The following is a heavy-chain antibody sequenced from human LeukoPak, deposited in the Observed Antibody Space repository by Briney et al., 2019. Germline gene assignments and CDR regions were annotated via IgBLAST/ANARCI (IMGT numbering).Heavy chain of an antibody. D-gene: IGHD2-21*02. CDR2: ISYDGSNQ. V-gene: IGHV3-30*18. Sequence: GGSLRLSCAASGFTFSSYWMSWVRQAPGKGLEWVAGISYDGSNQYYTDSVKGRFTISRDDSKNTLYLQMNSLRPEDTAVYYCAKPRGGDSWAFDFWGQGTMVTVSS. CDR3: AKPRGGDSWAFDF. J-gene: IGHJ3*01. CDR1: GFTFSSYW.